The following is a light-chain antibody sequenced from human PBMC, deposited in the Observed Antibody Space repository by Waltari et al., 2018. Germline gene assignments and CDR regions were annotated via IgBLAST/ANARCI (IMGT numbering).Light chain of an antibody. CDR1: RSDVGGFTD. J-gene: IGLJ2*01. V-gene: IGLV2-14*01. Sequence: QSALTQPASVPEPPGQSITIACTGTRSDVGGFTDVSWYQQHPGKAPKLMIYVVNNRPSGVSNRFSGSKSGNTASLTISGLQAEDEADYYCSSYTSSRTLVFGGGTKLTVL. CDR3: SSYTSSRTLV. CDR2: VVN.